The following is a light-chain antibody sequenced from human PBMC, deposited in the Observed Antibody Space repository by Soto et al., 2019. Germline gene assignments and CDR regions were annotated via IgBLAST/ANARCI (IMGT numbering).Light chain of an antibody. J-gene: IGKJ5*01. CDR2: DAS. CDR3: TPYDSLPLT. CDR1: QDIADF. Sequence: IQMTQSPASLSASIGDRVTITRRASQDIADFLNWYQQKPGKDPKLLICDASNLEIGVPSRSSGSVSGTVFSFPPSSMQSPDAAPYFSTPYDSLPLTF. V-gene: IGKV1-33*01.